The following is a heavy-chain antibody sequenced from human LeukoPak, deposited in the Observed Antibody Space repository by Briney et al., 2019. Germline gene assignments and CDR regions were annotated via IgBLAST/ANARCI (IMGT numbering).Heavy chain of an antibody. CDR1: GGSISSSSYY. V-gene: IGHV4-39*07. J-gene: IGHJ3*02. D-gene: IGHD3-22*01. CDR3: ARESYYDSSGYSHDAFDI. Sequence: PSETLSLTCTVSGGSISSSSYYWAWIRQPPGKGLEWIGSIYNIRSTFYNPSLESRVTISVDTSTNQFSLKLNSVTAADTAVYYCARESYYDSSGYSHDAFDIWGQGTMVTVSS. CDR2: IYNIRST.